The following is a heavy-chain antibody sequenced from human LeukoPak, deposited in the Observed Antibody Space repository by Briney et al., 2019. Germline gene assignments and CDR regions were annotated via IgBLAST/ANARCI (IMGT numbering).Heavy chain of an antibody. CDR3: ATVFPVLNDMDV. Sequence: SVKVSCKASGGNFSNYAFNWVRQAPGQGLEWMGRIIPIFGIANYAQNFQGRLTITAEKSTSIVYMELNTLRSEDTAVYYCATVFPVLNDMDVWGKGTTVTVSS. CDR2: IIPIFGIA. V-gene: IGHV1-69*04. CDR1: GGNFSNYA. J-gene: IGHJ6*03.